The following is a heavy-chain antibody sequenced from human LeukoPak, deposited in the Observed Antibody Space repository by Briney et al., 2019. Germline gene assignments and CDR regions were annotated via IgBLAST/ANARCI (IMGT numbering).Heavy chain of an antibody. CDR3: ARRLGYCRGGSCYTPKDYYYGMDV. CDR2: IYPDDSDT. D-gene: IGHD2-15*01. V-gene: IGHV5-51*01. Sequence: GESLKISCQGSGYSFASHWIGWVRQMPGKGLEWMGIIYPDDSDTRYSPPFQGQVTISADKSTRTAYLRWSRLKASDTATYYCARRLGYCRGGSCYTPKDYYYGMDVWGQGTTVTVSS. J-gene: IGHJ6*02. CDR1: GYSFASHW.